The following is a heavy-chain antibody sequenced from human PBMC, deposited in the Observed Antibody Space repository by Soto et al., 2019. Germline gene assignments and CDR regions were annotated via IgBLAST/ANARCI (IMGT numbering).Heavy chain of an antibody. Sequence: QVQLVQSGAEVKKPGSSVKVSCKASGGTFSSYTISWVRQAPGQGLEWMGRIIPILGIANYAQKFQGRVTITADKATSTAYKELRSLRSEDTAVYYWARERYSSSWYSDYWGQGTLVTVSS. D-gene: IGHD6-13*01. CDR3: ARERYSSSWYSDY. CDR2: IIPILGIA. CDR1: GGTFSSYT. J-gene: IGHJ4*02. V-gene: IGHV1-69*08.